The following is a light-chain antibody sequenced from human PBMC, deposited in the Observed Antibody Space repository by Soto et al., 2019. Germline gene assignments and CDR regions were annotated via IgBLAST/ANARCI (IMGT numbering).Light chain of an antibody. J-gene: IGKJ2*01. CDR2: GSS. CDR3: QQDGSSPPYT. Sequence: EVVLTQSPGTLSLSPGERATLSCRASQTVSNNYLAWYQQKPGQAPRLLIFGSSDRATGIPDRFSGSGSGTDFTLTISRLEPEDFAVYYCQQDGSSPPYTFGQGTKVEIK. CDR1: QTVSNNY. V-gene: IGKV3-20*01.